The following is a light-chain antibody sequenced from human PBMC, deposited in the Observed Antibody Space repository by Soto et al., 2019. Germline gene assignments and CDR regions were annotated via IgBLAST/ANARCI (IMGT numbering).Light chain of an antibody. CDR3: AAWDDSLSCYV. CDR1: SSNIGSNH. Sequence: QSVLTQPPSASGTPGQSVTISCAGSSSNIGSNHAYWYQQLPRAAPKLLIYTNYQRPSGVPDRFSGSKSGTSASLAISGLRSEDEADYYCAAWDDSLSCYVFGTGTKVTVL. CDR2: TNY. J-gene: IGLJ1*01. V-gene: IGLV1-47*02.